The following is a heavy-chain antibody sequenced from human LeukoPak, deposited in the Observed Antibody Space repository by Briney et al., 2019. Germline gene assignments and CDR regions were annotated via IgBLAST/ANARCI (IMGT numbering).Heavy chain of an antibody. V-gene: IGHV1-58*02. CDR3: AAEVYDSSGNYFEY. D-gene: IGHD3-22*01. Sequence: GTSVTVSCKASGFTFTISAMQWVRQARGQRLEWIGWIVVGSGNTNYAQKFQERVTITRDKSTSTAYMELSSLRSEDTAVYYCAAEVYDSSGNYFEYWGQGTLVTVSS. J-gene: IGHJ4*02. CDR1: GFTFTISA. CDR2: IVVGSGNT.